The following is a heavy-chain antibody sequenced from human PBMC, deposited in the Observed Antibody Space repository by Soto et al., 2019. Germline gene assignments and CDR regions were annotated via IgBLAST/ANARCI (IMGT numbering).Heavy chain of an antibody. CDR1: GFTFSGFA. CDR3: AKRSGGFSEFDY. CDR2: VDYTGSYT. J-gene: IGHJ4*02. Sequence: EVQLLESGGGLVQPGGSLSLSCAASGFTFSGFAMNWVRQPPGKGLEWVSSVDYTGSYTFYAASVKGRFTISRDNSKSMVYLELNSLRAEDTAVYYCAKRSGGFSEFDYWGQGTLVIVSS. D-gene: IGHD5-12*01. V-gene: IGHV3-23*01.